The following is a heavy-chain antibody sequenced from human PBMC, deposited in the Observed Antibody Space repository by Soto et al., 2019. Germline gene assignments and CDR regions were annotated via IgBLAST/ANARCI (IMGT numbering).Heavy chain of an antibody. Sequence: PXGTLSLTCSVSGGSMRSYYWNWLRQPAGKGLEWIGRIYSRGDTNYNPSVKSRVTMSVDTSKNEFSLRLNSVTAADTAVYYCAGIGEDVYYGMDVWGQGTTVTV. V-gene: IGHV4-4*07. CDR1: GGSMRSYY. CDR3: AGIGEDVYYGMDV. J-gene: IGHJ6*02. D-gene: IGHD2-21*01. CDR2: IYSRGDT.